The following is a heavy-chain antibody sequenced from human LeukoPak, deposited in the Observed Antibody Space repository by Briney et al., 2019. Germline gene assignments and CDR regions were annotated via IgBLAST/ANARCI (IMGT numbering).Heavy chain of an antibody. V-gene: IGHV3-64*01. CDR2: ISSNGGST. D-gene: IGHD6-19*01. J-gene: IGHJ4*02. Sequence: PGGSLRLSCAASGFTFSSYAMHWVRQAPGKGLEYVSAISSNGGSTYYANSVKGRYTISRDNSKNTLYLQMGSLRAEDMAVYYCARERGGWVPPDYWGQGTLVTVSS. CDR3: ARERGGWVPPDY. CDR1: GFTFSSYA.